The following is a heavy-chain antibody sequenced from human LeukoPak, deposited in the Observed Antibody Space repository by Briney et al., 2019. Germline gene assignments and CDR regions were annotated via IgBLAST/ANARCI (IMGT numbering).Heavy chain of an antibody. CDR2: IYYSGST. Sequence: SETLSLTCTVPGGSISSYYWSWIRQPPGKGLEWIGYIYYSGSTNYNPSLKSRVTISVDTSKNQFSLKLSSVTAADTAVYYCARDPNWGDAFDIWGQGTMVTVSS. D-gene: IGHD7-27*01. CDR1: GGSISSYY. V-gene: IGHV4-59*01. J-gene: IGHJ3*02. CDR3: ARDPNWGDAFDI.